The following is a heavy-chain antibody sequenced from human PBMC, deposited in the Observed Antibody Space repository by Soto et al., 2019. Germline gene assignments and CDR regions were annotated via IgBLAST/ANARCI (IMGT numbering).Heavy chain of an antibody. V-gene: IGHV1-69*01. J-gene: IGHJ4*02. CDR2: IIPVFGTT. Sequence: QVQLVQSGAEVKKPGSSVRVSCKASGGTLNSYTISWVRQAPGQGLEWMGGIIPVFGTTDYAQKFQGRVTITADQSTGTAYLDLFSLISEDTAIYYCSIRNSCGRGDFWGQGTLVTVSS. D-gene: IGHD1-1*01. CDR3: SIRNSCGRGDF. CDR1: GGTLNSYT.